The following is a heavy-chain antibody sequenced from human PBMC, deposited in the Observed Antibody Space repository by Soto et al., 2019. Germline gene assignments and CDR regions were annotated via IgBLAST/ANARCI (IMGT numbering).Heavy chain of an antibody. CDR3: ASSFGYCSGGSCYAYYYYGMDV. CDR2: ISYDGSNK. Sequence: GGSLRLSCAASGFTFSSYAMHWVRQAPGKGLEWVAVISYDGSNKYYADSVKGRFTISRDNSKNTLYLQMNSLRAEDTAVYYCASSFGYCSGGSCYAYYYYGMDVWGQGTTVTVSS. CDR1: GFTFSSYA. V-gene: IGHV3-30-3*01. D-gene: IGHD2-15*01. J-gene: IGHJ6*02.